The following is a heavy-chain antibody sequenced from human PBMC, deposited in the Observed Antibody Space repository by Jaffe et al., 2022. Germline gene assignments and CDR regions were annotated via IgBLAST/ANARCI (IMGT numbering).Heavy chain of an antibody. V-gene: IGHV7-4-1*01. CDR1: GYSFSSYA. D-gene: IGHD2-2*01. J-gene: IGHJ5*02. CDR2: INLYTGQL. CDR3: ARTDEDFNVTGTRTLWWFDP. Sequence: QVQLVQSGSELKRPGASANVSCKASGYSFSSYAINWVRQAPGQGLEWMGWINLYTGQLFYAQGFTGRFVFSFDTSVATAYLRIDDLKTEDTAFYFCARTDEDFNVTGTRTLWWFDPWGQGTLITVSS.